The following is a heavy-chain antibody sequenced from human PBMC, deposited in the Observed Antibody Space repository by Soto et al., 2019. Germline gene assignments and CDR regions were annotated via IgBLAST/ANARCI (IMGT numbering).Heavy chain of an antibody. J-gene: IGHJ6*03. V-gene: IGHV3-33*01. CDR1: GFTFSSYG. Sequence: GGSLRLSCAASGFTFSSYGMHWVRQAPGKGLEWVAVIWYDGSNKYYADSVKGRFTISRDNSKNTLYLRMNSLRAEDTAVYYCARDSQQQLGYYYYMDVWGKGTTVTVSS. CDR2: IWYDGSNK. CDR3: ARDSQQQLGYYYYMDV. D-gene: IGHD6-13*01.